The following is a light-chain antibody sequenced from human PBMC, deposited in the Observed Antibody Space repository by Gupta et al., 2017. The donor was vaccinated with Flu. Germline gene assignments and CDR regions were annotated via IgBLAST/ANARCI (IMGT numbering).Light chain of an antibody. CDR2: EVS. V-gene: IGLV2-14*01. CDR3: SSFKSTRTLL. J-gene: IGLJ3*02. Sequence: RDPGKVHKLIIYEVSSRPSGVSNRFSGSKAGNTASLTXSXLQAEDXADYYCSSFKSTRTLLFGGGTKLTVL.